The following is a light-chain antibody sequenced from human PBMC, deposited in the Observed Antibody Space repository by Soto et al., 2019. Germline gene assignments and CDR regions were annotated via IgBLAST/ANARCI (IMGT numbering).Light chain of an antibody. J-gene: IGKJ1*01. CDR2: LGS. V-gene: IGKV2-28*01. CDR3: MQGLQTPWT. Sequence: EIVMTQSPLSLPVTPGEPASISCRSSQSLLHSIGYNYLDWYLQKPGQSPQLLIYLGSNRASGVPDRVSGSGSGTDFTLKISRVEAEDVGVYYCMQGLQTPWTFGQGTKVEIK. CDR1: QSLLHSIGYNY.